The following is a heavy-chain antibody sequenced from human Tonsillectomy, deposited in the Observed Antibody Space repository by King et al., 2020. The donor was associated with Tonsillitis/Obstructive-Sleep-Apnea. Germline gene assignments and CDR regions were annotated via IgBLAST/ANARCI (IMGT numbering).Heavy chain of an antibody. CDR3: AKAQSHEVLCSYFDP. CDR2: ISWNSGSI. CDR1: GFTFDDYA. J-gene: IGHJ5*02. Sequence: VQLVESGGGLVQPGRSLRLSCAASGFTFDDYAIHWVRQAPGKGLEWVSGISWNSGSIVYADSVKGRFTISRDNAKNSLYLQMNSLRAEDTAFYYCAKAQSHEVLCSYFDPWGQGTLVTVSS. V-gene: IGHV3-9*01. D-gene: IGHD1-26*01.